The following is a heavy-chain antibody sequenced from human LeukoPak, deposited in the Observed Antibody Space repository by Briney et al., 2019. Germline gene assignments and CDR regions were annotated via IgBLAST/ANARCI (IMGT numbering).Heavy chain of an antibody. D-gene: IGHD3-16*02. J-gene: IGHJ4*02. CDR1: GFTFSDYY. CDR2: ISSSGSTI. V-gene: IGHV3-11*01. CDR3: ARDNYDYVWGSYRLYYFDY. Sequence: GGSLRLSCAASGFTFSDYYMSWIRQAPGEGLEWVSYISSSGSTIYYADSVKGRFTISRDNAKNSLYLQMNSLRAEDTAVYYCARDNYDYVWGSYRLYYFDYWGQGTLVTVSS.